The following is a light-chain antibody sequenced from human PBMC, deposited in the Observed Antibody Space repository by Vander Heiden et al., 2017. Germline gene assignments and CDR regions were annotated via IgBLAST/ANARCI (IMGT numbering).Light chain of an antibody. CDR1: QSISSY. V-gene: IGKV1-39*01. Sequence: DIQMTQSPSSLSASVGDRLTITCRASQSISSYLNWYHQKPGKAPKLLIYAASSLQSGVPSRFSGRGSGTDFTLTISSLQPEDFATYYCQQSYSIPLTFGGGTKVEIK. CDR2: AAS. J-gene: IGKJ4*01. CDR3: QQSYSIPLT.